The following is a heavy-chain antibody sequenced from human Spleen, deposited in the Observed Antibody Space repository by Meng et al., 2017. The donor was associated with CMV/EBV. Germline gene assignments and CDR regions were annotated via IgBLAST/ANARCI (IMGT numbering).Heavy chain of an antibody. CDR2: IVVDSGNT. CDR3: ARGLIGYCSTTSCYYFDY. J-gene: IGHJ4*02. Sequence: SVKVSCKASGFTFSKSAVQWVRQARGQRLEWLGWIVVDSGNTNYVQKFQGRVTITRDMSTNTVYMELSRLRSEDTAVYYCARGLIGYCSTTSCYYFDYWGQGALVTVSS. D-gene: IGHD2-2*03. V-gene: IGHV1-58*01. CDR1: GFTFSKSA.